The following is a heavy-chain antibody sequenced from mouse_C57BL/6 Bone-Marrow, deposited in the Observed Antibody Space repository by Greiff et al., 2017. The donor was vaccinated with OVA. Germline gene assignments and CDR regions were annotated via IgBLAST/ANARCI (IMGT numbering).Heavy chain of an antibody. J-gene: IGHJ3*01. Sequence: VQLQQSGPGLVQPSQSLSITCTVSGFSLTSYGVHWVRQSPGKGLEWLGVIWSGGSTDYNAAVIYRLSISKDNSKSQVFFKMNSLQADDTAIYYCARKAPGDGGFAYWGQGTLVTVSA. CDR3: ARKAPGDGGFAY. CDR1: GFSLTSYG. V-gene: IGHV2-2*01. CDR2: IWSGGST. D-gene: IGHD3-3*01.